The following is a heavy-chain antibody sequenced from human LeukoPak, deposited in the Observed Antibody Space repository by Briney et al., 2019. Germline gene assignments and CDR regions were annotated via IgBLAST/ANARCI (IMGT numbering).Heavy chain of an antibody. CDR2: ISGSGGST. Sequence: GGSLRLSCAASGFTFSSYAMSWVRQAPGKGLEWVSAISGSGGSTYYADSVKGRFTISRDNSKNTLYLQMNSLRAEDTAAYYCAKDARSYYDSSGYYSDYWGQGTLVTVSS. CDR3: AKDARSYYDSSGYYSDY. D-gene: IGHD3-22*01. V-gene: IGHV3-23*01. CDR1: GFTFSSYA. J-gene: IGHJ4*02.